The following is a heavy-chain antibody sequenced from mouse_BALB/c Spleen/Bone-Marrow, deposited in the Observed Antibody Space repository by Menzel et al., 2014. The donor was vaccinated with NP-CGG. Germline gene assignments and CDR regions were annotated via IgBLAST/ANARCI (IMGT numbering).Heavy chain of an antibody. J-gene: IGHJ3*01. D-gene: IGHD1-2*01. CDR3: AKNYYYGYVAY. Sequence: EVKLMESGGGLVQPGGSLKLSCAASGFDFSRYWMTWVRQAPGKGLEWIGEINPASSTINYTPSLKDKFIISRDNAKSTLYLQMSKVRSEDTALYYCAKNYYYGYVAYWGQGTLVTVSA. V-gene: IGHV4-1*02. CDR2: INPASSTI. CDR1: GFDFSRYW.